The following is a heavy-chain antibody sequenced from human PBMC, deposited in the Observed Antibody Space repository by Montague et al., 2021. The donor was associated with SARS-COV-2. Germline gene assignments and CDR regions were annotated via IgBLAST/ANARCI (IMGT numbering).Heavy chain of an antibody. D-gene: IGHD1-26*01. CDR2: ISYDGSNK. V-gene: IGHV3-30-3*01. Sequence: SLRLSCAASGFTFSSYAMHWVHQAPGQGLEWVAVISYDGSNKYYADSVKGRFTISRDNSKNTLYLQMNSLRAEDTAVYYCARGAPYIGVGASSDAFDIWGQGTMVTVSS. CDR1: GFTFSSYA. J-gene: IGHJ3*02. CDR3: ARGAPYIGVGASSDAFDI.